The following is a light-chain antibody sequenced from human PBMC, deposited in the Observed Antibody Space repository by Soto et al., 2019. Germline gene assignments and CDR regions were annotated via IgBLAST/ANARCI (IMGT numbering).Light chain of an antibody. CDR1: QSVSST. V-gene: IGKV3-15*01. CDR2: GAS. J-gene: IGKJ2*01. CDR3: QQYNNWPPYT. Sequence: EIVMTQSPATLSVSPGERATLSCRASQSVSSTLAWYQQTPGQAPRLLIYGASTRATGIPARFSGSGSGTEFTLTISSLQSEDFAVYDCQQYNNWPPYTFGQGTKLEIK.